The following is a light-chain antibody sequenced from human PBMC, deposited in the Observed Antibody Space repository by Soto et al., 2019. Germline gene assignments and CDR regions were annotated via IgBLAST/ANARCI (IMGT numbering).Light chain of an antibody. CDR1: QSVNSNY. J-gene: IGKJ1*01. CDR3: QDYVGSVQE. Sequence: TLSLSPGERATLSCRASQSVNSNYLAWYQQKPGQAPRLLIYDASNRVTGIPDRFSGSGSGTDFTLPISRLEPEDFAVYDCQDYVGSVQEFGQGTKVDIK. V-gene: IGKV3-20*01. CDR2: DAS.